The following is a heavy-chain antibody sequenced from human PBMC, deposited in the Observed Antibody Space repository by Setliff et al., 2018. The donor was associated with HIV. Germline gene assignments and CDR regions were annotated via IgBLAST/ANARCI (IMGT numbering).Heavy chain of an antibody. J-gene: IGHJ5*02. V-gene: IGHV4-4*09. Sequence: LSLTCTVSGGSISSFYWSWIRQPPGKGPEWIGYINSSGRTNYNPSLKGRVTISLDTSKNRFSLKLNSVTAADTGVYYCARRFGEVYDWIDPWGQGTLVTV. D-gene: IGHD3-10*01. CDR2: INSSGRT. CDR1: GGSISSFY. CDR3: ARRFGEVYDWIDP.